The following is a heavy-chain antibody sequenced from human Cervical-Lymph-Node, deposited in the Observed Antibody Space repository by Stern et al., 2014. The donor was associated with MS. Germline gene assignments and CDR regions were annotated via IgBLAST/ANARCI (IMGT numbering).Heavy chain of an antibody. V-gene: IGHV1-69*01. CDR2: IIPIFGTA. CDR3: ARGGYSLAY. CDR1: GGTFSSYA. D-gene: IGHD5-18*01. J-gene: IGHJ4*02. Sequence: QVPLVESGAEVKKPGSSVKVSCQASGGTFSSYAISWVRQAHGQGLEWMGGIIPIFGTANYAQKFQGRVTITADESTSTAYMELSSLRSEDTAVYYCARGGYSLAYWGQGTLVTVSS.